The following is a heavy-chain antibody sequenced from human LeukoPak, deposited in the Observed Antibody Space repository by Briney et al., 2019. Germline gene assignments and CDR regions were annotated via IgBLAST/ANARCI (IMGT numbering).Heavy chain of an antibody. D-gene: IGHD6-6*01. V-gene: IGHV1-46*01. CDR2: INPSGGST. Sequence: ASVKVSCKASGYTFTSYYVHWVRQAPGQGLGWMGIINPSGGSTSYAQKFQGRGTMTMDTSTSTVYMELSSLRSEDTAVYYCAREYSSSSGVFVYWGQGTLVTVSS. CDR1: GYTFTSYY. J-gene: IGHJ4*02. CDR3: AREYSSSSGVFVY.